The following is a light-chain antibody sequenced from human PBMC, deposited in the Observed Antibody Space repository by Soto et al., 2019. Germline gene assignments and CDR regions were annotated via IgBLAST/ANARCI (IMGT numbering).Light chain of an antibody. CDR2: SNN. V-gene: IGLV1-44*01. J-gene: IGLJ3*02. CDR3: AALDDSLTGRV. CDR1: SSNIGSNT. Sequence: QSVLTQPPSASGTPVQRVTISCSGSSSNIGSNTVNWYQQLPGTAPKLLIYSNNQRPSVVPDRFSGSKAGTSASLAISGLQSEDEAAYYCAALDDSLTGRVFGGGTKVTVL.